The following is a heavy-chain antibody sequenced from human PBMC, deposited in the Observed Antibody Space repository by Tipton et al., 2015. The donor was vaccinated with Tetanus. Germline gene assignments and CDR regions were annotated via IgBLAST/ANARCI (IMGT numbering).Heavy chain of an antibody. Sequence: QLVQSGAEVKKPGASVKLSCKASGYTFTSYYMHWVRQAPGQGLEWMGIMHPGGGSTTYAQKFQGRVTMTRDTSTSTVYMELSSLRSEDTAVYYCARDPRYYSSGYSFDYWGQGTLVTVSS. CDR2: MHPGGGST. J-gene: IGHJ4*01. CDR3: ARDPRYYSSGYSFDY. V-gene: IGHV1-46*01. D-gene: IGHD3-22*01. CDR1: GYTFTSYY.